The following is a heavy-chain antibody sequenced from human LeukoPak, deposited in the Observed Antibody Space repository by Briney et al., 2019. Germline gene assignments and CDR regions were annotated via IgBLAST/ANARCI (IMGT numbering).Heavy chain of an antibody. Sequence: TSETLSLTCTVSGGPISSYYWSWIRQPPGKGLEWIGYIYYSGSTNYNPSLKSRVTISVDTSKNQFSLKLSSVTAADTAVYYCARVYSSSWYPGSGFDPWGQGTPVTVSS. CDR3: ARVYSSSWYPGSGFDP. CDR1: GGPISSYY. D-gene: IGHD6-13*01. CDR2: IYYSGST. J-gene: IGHJ5*02. V-gene: IGHV4-59*08.